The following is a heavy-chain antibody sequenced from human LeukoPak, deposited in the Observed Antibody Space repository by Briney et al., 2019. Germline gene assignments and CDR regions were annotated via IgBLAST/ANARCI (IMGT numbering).Heavy chain of an antibody. CDR3: AKGITMVRGVGPGSDAFDI. CDR1: GFTFSSYA. V-gene: IGHV3-23*01. D-gene: IGHD3-10*01. Sequence: GSLRLSCAASGFTFSSYAMSWVRQAPGKGLEWVSAISGSGGSTYYADSVKGRFTISRDNSKNTLYLQMNSLRAEDTAVYYCAKGITMVRGVGPGSDAFDIWGQGTMVTVSS. CDR2: ISGSGGST. J-gene: IGHJ3*02.